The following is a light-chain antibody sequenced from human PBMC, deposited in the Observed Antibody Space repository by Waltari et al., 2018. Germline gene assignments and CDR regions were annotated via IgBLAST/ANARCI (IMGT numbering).Light chain of an antibody. Sequence: QSALTQPASVSGSPGQSITVSCTATSSDVGAYNFVFWYPQPPGKATKLIIYDVVKRPSGVSDRFSGSKSGNTASLTISGLQAEDEADYYCSSRRSGSTLVFGGGTKVTVL. CDR3: SSRRSGSTLV. J-gene: IGLJ3*02. CDR2: DVV. V-gene: IGLV2-14*03. CDR1: SSDVGAYNF.